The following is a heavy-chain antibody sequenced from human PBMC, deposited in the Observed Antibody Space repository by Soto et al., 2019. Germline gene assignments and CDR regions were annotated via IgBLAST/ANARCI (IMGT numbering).Heavy chain of an antibody. J-gene: IGHJ4*02. CDR3: ARESFSASPNFFDY. V-gene: IGHV3-48*03. D-gene: IGHD3-16*01. CDR1: GFSFTNYE. Sequence: PGGSLRLSCAVSGFSFTNYEMNWVRQAPGKGLEWIAYIGLSGDTIYYADSAEGRFTISRDHAKNSLELQMNSLRADDTALYSCARESFSASPNFFDYWGRGTQVTVSS. CDR2: IGLSGDTI.